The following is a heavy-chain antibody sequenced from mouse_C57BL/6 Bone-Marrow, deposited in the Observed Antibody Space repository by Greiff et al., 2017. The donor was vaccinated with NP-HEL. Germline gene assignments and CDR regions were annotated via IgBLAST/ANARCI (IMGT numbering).Heavy chain of an antibody. Sequence: QVQLQQPGAELVRPGASVKLSCKASGYTFTSYWMHWVKQRPGQGLEWIGNIDPSDSETHYNQKFKDKATLTVDKSSSTAYMQLSSLTSEDSAVDYCARSDSGAMDYWGQGTSVTVSS. D-gene: IGHD3-1*01. J-gene: IGHJ4*01. CDR3: ARSDSGAMDY. V-gene: IGHV1-52*01. CDR1: GYTFTSYW. CDR2: IDPSDSET.